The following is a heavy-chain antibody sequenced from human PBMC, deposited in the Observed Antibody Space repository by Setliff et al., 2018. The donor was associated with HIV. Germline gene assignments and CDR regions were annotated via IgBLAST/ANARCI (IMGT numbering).Heavy chain of an antibody. V-gene: IGHV4-59*12. CDR2: IYYSGST. J-gene: IGHJ5*02. CDR3: AKGPVSGVDL. D-gene: IGHD2-15*01. Sequence: SSETLSLTCTVSGGSISSYYWSWIRQPPGKGLEWIGYIYYSGSTNYNPSLKSRVTISVDRSKNLFSLKLTSVTAADTAVYYCAKGPVSGVDLWGQGTLVTVSS. CDR1: GGSISSYY.